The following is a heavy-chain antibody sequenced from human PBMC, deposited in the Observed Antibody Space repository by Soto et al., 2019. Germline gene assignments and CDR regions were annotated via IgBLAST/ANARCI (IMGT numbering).Heavy chain of an antibody. CDR2: TYYRSKWYN. CDR1: GDSVSSNSAA. V-gene: IGHV6-1*01. CDR3: ARELLGMAGHYYYYYMDV. Sequence: SQTLSLTCAISGDSVSSNSAAWNWIRQSPSRGLEWLGRTYYRSKWYNDYAVSVKSRITINPDTSKNQFSLQLNPVTPEDTAVYYCARELLGMAGHYYYYYMDVWGKGTTVTVSS. D-gene: IGHD1-26*01. J-gene: IGHJ6*03.